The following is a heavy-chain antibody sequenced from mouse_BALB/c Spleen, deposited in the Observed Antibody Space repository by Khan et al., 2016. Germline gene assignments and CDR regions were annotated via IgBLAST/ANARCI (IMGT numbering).Heavy chain of an antibody. CDR1: GFTFSSFG. V-gene: IGHV5-17*02. CDR2: ISSGSSAI. J-gene: IGHJ3*01. D-gene: IGHD2-1*01. CDR3: GRHYGNYERGWFAY. Sequence: EVELVESGGGLVQPGGSRKLSCAASGFTFSSFGMHWVRQAPEKGLEWVAYISSGSSAIYYEDTVKGRFTISRDNPKNTLFLQMTSLRSEDTAMYSCGRHYGNYERGWFAYWGHGPLVTVSA.